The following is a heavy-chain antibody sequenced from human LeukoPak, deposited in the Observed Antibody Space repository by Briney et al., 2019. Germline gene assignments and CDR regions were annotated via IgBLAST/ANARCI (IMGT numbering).Heavy chain of an antibody. CDR3: ARAVRQYSYGSGYNWFDP. CDR1: GFTFSSYW. CDR2: IKQDGSEK. Sequence: TGGSLRLSCAASGFTFSSYWMSWVRQAPGKGLEWVANIKQDGSEKYYVDSVKGRFTISRDNAKNSLYLQMNSLRAEDTAVYYCARAVRQYSYGSGYNWFDPWGQGTLVTVSS. J-gene: IGHJ5*02. V-gene: IGHV3-7*01. D-gene: IGHD5-18*01.